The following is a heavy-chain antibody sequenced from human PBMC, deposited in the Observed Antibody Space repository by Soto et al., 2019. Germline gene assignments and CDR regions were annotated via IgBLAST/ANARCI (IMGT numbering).Heavy chain of an antibody. CDR3: ARDLPYSSGWYSEYFQH. D-gene: IGHD6-19*01. CDR2: INAGNGNT. CDR1: GYTFTSYA. Sequence: GASVKGACKASGYTFTSYARHWVRQDPGQRLEWMGWINAGNGNTKYSQKFQGRVTITRDTSASTAYMELSSLRSEDTAVYSCARDLPYSSGWYSEYFQHWGQGTLVTVSS. J-gene: IGHJ1*01. V-gene: IGHV1-3*01.